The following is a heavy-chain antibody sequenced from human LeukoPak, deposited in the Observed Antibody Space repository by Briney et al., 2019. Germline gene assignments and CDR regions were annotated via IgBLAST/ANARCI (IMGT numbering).Heavy chain of an antibody. V-gene: IGHV3-9*01. D-gene: IGHD2-21*02. J-gene: IGHJ3*02. Sequence: GGSLRLSCAASGFTFSSYWMHWVRQAPGKGLEWVSGISWNSGSIGYADSVKGRFTISRDNAKNSLYLQMNSLRAEDTALYYCAKACGGDCYPRYDAFDIWGQGTMVTVSS. CDR2: ISWNSGSI. CDR3: AKACGGDCYPRYDAFDI. CDR1: GFTFSSYW.